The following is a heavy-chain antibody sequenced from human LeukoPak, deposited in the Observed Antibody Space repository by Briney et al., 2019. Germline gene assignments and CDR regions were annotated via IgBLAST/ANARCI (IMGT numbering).Heavy chain of an antibody. D-gene: IGHD6-19*01. V-gene: IGHV4-34*01. J-gene: IGHJ4*02. CDR3: ARGQMVIGWYGTDY. Sequence: SETLSLTRAVYGGSFSGYYWSWIRQPPGKGLEWIGEINHSGSTNYNPSLKSRVTISVDTSKNQFSLKLSSVTAADTAVYYCARGQMVIGWYGTDYWGQGTLVTVSS. CDR2: INHSGST. CDR1: GGSFSGYY.